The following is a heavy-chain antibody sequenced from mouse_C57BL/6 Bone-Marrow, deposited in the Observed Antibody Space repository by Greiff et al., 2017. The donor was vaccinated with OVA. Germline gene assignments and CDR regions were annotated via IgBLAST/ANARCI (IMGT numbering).Heavy chain of an antibody. CDR2: IYPGSGST. J-gene: IGHJ1*03. CDR3: ARTPFITTVPGYFDV. Sequence: QVQLQQSGAELVKPGASVKMSCKASGYTFTSYWITWVKQRPGQGLEWIGDIYPGSGSTNYNEKFKSKATLTVDTSSSTAYMQLSSLTSEDSAVYYCARTPFITTVPGYFDVWGTGTTVTVSS. D-gene: IGHD1-1*01. V-gene: IGHV1-55*01. CDR1: GYTFTSYW.